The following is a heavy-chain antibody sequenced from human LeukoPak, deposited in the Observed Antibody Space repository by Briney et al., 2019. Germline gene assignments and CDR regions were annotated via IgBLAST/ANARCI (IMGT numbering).Heavy chain of an antibody. D-gene: IGHD3-3*01. V-gene: IGHV3-30*02. J-gene: IGHJ3*02. CDR3: ANGGPYYDFWSGYYTKNAFDI. CDR1: GFTFSSYG. CDR2: IGNDGGNK. Sequence: GGSLRLSCAASGFTFSSYGMHWVRQAPGKGLEWVAFIGNDGGNKYYADSVKGRFTISRDNSKNTLYLQMNSLRAEDTAVYYCANGGPYYDFWSGYYTKNAFDIWGQGTMVTVSS.